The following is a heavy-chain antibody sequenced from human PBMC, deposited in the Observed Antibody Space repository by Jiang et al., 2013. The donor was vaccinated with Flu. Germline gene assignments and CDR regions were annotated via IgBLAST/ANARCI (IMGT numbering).Heavy chain of an antibody. V-gene: IGHV4-59*01. Sequence: PGLVKPSQTLSLTCTVSGGSMFPYYWGWIRQAPGKRLEWIGYIHYSGSTNYNPSLKSRGTISVDMSQKQFSLKLRSVTAADTAVYYCARVVAEAASGLYYMDVWGSGTTVTVSS. CDR3: ARVVAEAASGLYYMDV. CDR2: IHYSGST. CDR1: GGSMFPYY. J-gene: IGHJ6*03. D-gene: IGHD6-19*01.